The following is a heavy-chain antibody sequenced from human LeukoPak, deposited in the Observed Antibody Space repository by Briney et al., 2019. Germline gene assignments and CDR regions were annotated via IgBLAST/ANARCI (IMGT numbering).Heavy chain of an antibody. Sequence: ASVKVSCKASGYTFANYAMNWVRQAPGQGLEWMGWISAYNGNTNYAQKLQGRATMTTDTSTSTAYMELRSLRSDDTAVYYCARVLEAITGAFDIWGQGTMVTVSS. J-gene: IGHJ3*02. V-gene: IGHV1-18*01. CDR2: ISAYNGNT. D-gene: IGHD1-1*01. CDR3: ARVLEAITGAFDI. CDR1: GYTFANYA.